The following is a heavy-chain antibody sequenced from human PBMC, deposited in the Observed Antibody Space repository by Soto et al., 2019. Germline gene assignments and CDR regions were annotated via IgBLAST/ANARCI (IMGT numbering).Heavy chain of an antibody. J-gene: IGHJ4*02. V-gene: IGHV1-2*04. D-gene: IGHD1-26*01. Sequence: ASVKVSCKASGYTFTGYYMHWVRQAPGQGLEWMGWINPNSGGTNYAQKFQGWVTMTRDTSISQAYMEVSRLGSDDTAVYYCARSPYSGAGGPTVFDYWGQGTLVTVSS. CDR3: ARSPYSGAGGPTVFDY. CDR1: GYTFTGYY. CDR2: INPNSGGT.